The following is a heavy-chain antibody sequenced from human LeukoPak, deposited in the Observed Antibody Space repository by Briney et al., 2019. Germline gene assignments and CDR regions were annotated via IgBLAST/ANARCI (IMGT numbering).Heavy chain of an antibody. D-gene: IGHD3-10*01. V-gene: IGHV4-59*07. CDR3: ARGPLMVRGPFDY. CDR2: IYYSGRN. CDR1: GGSISTYY. J-gene: IGHJ4*02. Sequence: TDTLSLTCTVSGGSISTYYWSWIRQPPGKGLEWIGFIYYSGRNNQNPSLRSRVTISVDTSKNHFSLKLNSVTAADTAVYYCARGPLMVRGPFDYWGQGTLVTVSS.